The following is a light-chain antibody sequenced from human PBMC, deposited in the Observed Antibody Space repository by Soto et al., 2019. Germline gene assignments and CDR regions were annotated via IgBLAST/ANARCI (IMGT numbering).Light chain of an antibody. CDR2: EVS. Sequence: QSALTQPPSASGSPGQSVTISCTGTSSDVGGYSYVSWYQQHPGKVPRLMVFEVSKRPSGVPDRFSGSKSGNTASLTVSGLQAEDEADYYCASYAGSNSVVFGGGTKLTVL. CDR1: SSDVGGYSY. V-gene: IGLV2-8*01. CDR3: ASYAGSNSVV. J-gene: IGLJ2*01.